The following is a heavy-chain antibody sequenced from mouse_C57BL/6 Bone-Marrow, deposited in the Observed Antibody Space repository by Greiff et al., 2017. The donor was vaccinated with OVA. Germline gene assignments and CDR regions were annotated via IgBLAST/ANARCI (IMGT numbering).Heavy chain of an antibody. Sequence: VQLQQPGAELVKPGASVKLSCKASGYTFTSYWMHWVKQRPGQGLEWIGMIHPNSGSTNYNEKFKSKATLTVDKSSSTAYMQLSSLTSEDSAVYYCERYDYDYFDYWGQGTTLTVSS. CDR2: IHPNSGST. D-gene: IGHD2-4*01. CDR1: GYTFTSYW. V-gene: IGHV1-64*01. CDR3: ERYDYDYFDY. J-gene: IGHJ2*01.